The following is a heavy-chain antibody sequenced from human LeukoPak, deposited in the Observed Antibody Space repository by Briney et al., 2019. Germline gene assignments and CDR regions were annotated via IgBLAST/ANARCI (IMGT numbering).Heavy chain of an antibody. CDR3: ARDWDPDDFDI. D-gene: IGHD1-14*01. CDR1: GFTFSSYS. Sequence: GGSLRLSCAASGFTFSSYSMNWVRQAPGKGLEWVSSISSSSSYIYYADSVKGRFTISRDNAKNSLYLQMNSLRAEDTAVYYCARDWDPDDFDIWGQGTMVTVSS. CDR2: ISSSSSYI. V-gene: IGHV3-21*01. J-gene: IGHJ3*02.